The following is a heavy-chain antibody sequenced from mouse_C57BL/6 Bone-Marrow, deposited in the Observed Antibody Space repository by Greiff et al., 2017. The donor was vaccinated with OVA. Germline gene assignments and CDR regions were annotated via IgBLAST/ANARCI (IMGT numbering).Heavy chain of an antibody. CDR3: ARGYGTDWYFDV. Sequence: VQLQQPGAELVKPGASVKMSCKASGYTFTSYWITWVKQRPGQGLEWIGDIYPGSGSTNYNEKFKSKATLTVDTTTSTSYMQLSSRTSEDAAVYYCARGYGTDWYFDVWGTGTTVTVSS. CDR1: GYTFTSYW. D-gene: IGHD1-1*01. CDR2: IYPGSGST. J-gene: IGHJ1*03. V-gene: IGHV1-55*01.